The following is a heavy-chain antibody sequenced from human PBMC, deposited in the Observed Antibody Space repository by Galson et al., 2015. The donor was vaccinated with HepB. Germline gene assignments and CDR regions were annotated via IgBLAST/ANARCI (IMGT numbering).Heavy chain of an antibody. CDR3: ARGKGTLVRGVMIVNWFDP. J-gene: IGHJ5*02. CDR2: ISGHNGKT. Sequence: SVKVSCKASAYSLPSYGISWVRQAPGQGLEWMGWISGHNGKTHYAQKFQGRVTMTTDTSTRTAYMELRSLRSDDTAVYYCARGKGTLVRGVMIVNWFDPWGQGTLSPSPQ. V-gene: IGHV1-18*01. CDR1: AYSLPSYG. D-gene: IGHD3-10*01.